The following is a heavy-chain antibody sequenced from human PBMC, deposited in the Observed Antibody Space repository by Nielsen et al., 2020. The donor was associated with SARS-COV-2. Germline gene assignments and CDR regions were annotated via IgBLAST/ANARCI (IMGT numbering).Heavy chain of an antibody. D-gene: IGHD3-3*01. Sequence: SETLSLTCTVSGGSISSGGYYWSWIRQHPGKGLEWIGYIYYSGSTYYNSSLKSRVTISVDTSKNQFSLELISVTAADTAVYYCARHGLDDYWSGSPHHHYGMDVWGQGTTVSVSS. CDR3: ARHGLDDYWSGSPHHHYGMDV. V-gene: IGHV4-39*01. CDR2: IYYSGST. CDR1: GGSISSGGYY. J-gene: IGHJ6*02.